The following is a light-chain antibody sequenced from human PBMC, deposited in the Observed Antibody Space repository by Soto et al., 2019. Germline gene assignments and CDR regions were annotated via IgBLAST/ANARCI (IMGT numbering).Light chain of an antibody. CDR3: QQADTFPIT. CDR1: QGISRS. Sequence: DIQMTQSPSSVSASVGDRVTISCQASQGISRSLAWYQQKPGKAPKLLIYAASSLQSGVPSRFSGSGFGTDFTLTISNLQPEDSAIYYCQQADTFPITFGQGTRLEIK. J-gene: IGKJ5*01. CDR2: AAS. V-gene: IGKV1D-12*01.